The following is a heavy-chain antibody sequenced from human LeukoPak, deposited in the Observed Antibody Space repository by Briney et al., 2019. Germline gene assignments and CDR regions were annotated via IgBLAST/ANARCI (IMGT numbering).Heavy chain of an antibody. Sequence: GESLKISCKGSGYSFTSYWIGWVRQLPGKGLEWMGIIYPGDSDTRYSPSFQGQVTISADKSISTAYLQWSSLKASDTAMYYCARASENYDSWSGYYFWGQGTLVTVSS. CDR1: GYSFTSYW. V-gene: IGHV5-51*01. CDR3: ARASENYDSWSGYYF. CDR2: IYPGDSDT. J-gene: IGHJ4*02. D-gene: IGHD3-3*01.